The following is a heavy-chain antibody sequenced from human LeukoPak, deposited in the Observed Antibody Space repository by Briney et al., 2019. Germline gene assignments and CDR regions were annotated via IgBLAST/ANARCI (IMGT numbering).Heavy chain of an antibody. CDR2: IRYDGSNK. CDR3: AREGYSPY. J-gene: IGHJ4*02. Sequence: GGSLRLSCAASGFTFSSYGMHWVRQAPGKGLEWVAFIRYDGSNKYYADSVKGRFTISRDNAKNSLYLQMNSLRAEDTAVYYCAREGYSPYWGQGTLVTASS. V-gene: IGHV3-30*02. D-gene: IGHD6-13*01. CDR1: GFTFSSYG.